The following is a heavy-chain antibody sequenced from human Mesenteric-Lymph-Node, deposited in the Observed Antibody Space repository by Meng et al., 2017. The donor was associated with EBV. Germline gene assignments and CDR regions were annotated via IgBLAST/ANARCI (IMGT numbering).Heavy chain of an antibody. J-gene: IGHJ4*02. CDR3: AGCSARLEY. V-gene: IGHV2-5*02. CDR1: GVSLSNSGVF. D-gene: IGHD2-15*01. CDR2: VYWDDDK. Sequence: HIPLDSSAPTLVTPSQTLTLTCTCSGVSLSNSGVFRGLLHQPPGQALEWVARVYWDDDKRYSPSLKSRLSITKNTSKNQVVLTMADIDTVDTGTYYCAGCSARLEYWGPGTLVTVSS.